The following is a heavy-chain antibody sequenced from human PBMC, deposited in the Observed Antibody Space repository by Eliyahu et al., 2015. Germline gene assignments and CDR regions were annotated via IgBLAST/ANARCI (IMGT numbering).Heavy chain of an antibody. Sequence: QVQLQESGPGLVKPSETLSLTCAVSGYSISSGYYWGWIRQPPGKGLEWIGSIYHSGSTYYNPSLKSRVTISVDTSKNQFSLKLSSVTAADTAVYYCARIRDYDFWSGKGEGYFDYWGQGTLVTVSS. CDR3: ARIRDYDFWSGKGEGYFDY. J-gene: IGHJ4*02. D-gene: IGHD3-3*01. CDR2: IYHSGST. CDR1: GYSISSGYY. V-gene: IGHV4-38-2*01.